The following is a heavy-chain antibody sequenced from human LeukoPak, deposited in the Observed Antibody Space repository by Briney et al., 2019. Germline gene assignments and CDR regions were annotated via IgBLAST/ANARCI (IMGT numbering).Heavy chain of an antibody. CDR1: GYTFTSYD. J-gene: IGHJ4*02. CDR2: ISAYNGNT. CDR3: ARDDRTHWDTVTTEVN. V-gene: IGHV1-18*01. D-gene: IGHD4-17*01. Sequence: ASVKVSCKASGYTFTSYDINWVRQAAGQGLEWMGWISAYNGNTNYAQKLQGRVTMTTDTSTSTAYMELRSLRSDDTAVYYCARDDRTHWDTVTTEVNWGQGTLVTVSS.